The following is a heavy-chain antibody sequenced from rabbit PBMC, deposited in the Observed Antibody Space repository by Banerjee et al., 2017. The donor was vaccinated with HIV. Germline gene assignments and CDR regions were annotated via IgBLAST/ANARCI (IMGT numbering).Heavy chain of an antibody. V-gene: IGHV1S45*01. CDR3: ARAPYYSDGYVDYAYATFNL. Sequence: QEQLEESGGDLVKPEGSLTLTCTASGIDFSSSYYMCWVRQAPGTGLELIACIYSSTGSIYDASWAKGRFTISKTSSTTVTLQMTSLTAADTATYFCARAPYYSDGYVDYAYATFNLWGQGTLVTVS. CDR1: GIDFSSSYY. D-gene: IGHD6-1*01. J-gene: IGHJ4*01. CDR2: IYSSTGSI.